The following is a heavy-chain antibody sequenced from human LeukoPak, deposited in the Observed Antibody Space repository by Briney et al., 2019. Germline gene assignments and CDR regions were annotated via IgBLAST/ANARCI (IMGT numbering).Heavy chain of an antibody. V-gene: IGHV3-48*04. D-gene: IGHD1-1*01. CDR3: ARDQLERRMGFDY. Sequence: GGSLRLSCAASGFTFSTYSMNWVRQAPGKGLEWVSYISSSSSTIYYADSVKGRFTISRDNAKNSLYLQMNSLRVEDTAEYYCARDQLERRMGFDYWGQGTLVTVSS. J-gene: IGHJ4*02. CDR1: GFTFSTYS. CDR2: ISSSSSTI.